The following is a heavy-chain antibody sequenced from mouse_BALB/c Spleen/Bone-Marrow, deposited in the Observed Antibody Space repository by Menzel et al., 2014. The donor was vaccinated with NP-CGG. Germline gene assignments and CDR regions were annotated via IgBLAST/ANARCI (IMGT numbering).Heavy chain of an antibody. CDR1: GFSLTSHG. V-gene: IGHV2-9*02. Sequence: VQLQQSGPGLVAPSQSLSITCTVSGFSLTSHGVHWARQPPGKGLEWLGVIWAGRSTNYNSALMSRLSISKDNSKNQVFLKMNSLQTDDTAIYYCATHDGYYISFAYWGQGTLVTVSA. CDR3: ATHDGYYISFAY. D-gene: IGHD2-3*01. J-gene: IGHJ3*01. CDR2: IWAGRST.